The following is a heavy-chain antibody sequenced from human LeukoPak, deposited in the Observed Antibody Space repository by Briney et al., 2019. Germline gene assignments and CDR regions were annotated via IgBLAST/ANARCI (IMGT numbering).Heavy chain of an antibody. CDR2: INSDGINT. J-gene: IGHJ4*02. Sequence: PGGSLRLSCAASGFTFSNYWMHWVRQAPGKGLVWVSRINSDGINTSYADSVKGRFTISRDNAKNTLNLQMNSLRAEDMALYYCAKGGSYSPTIYYFDYWGQGTLVTVSS. CDR1: GFTFSNYW. V-gene: IGHV3-74*01. D-gene: IGHD1-26*01. CDR3: AKGGSYSPTIYYFDY.